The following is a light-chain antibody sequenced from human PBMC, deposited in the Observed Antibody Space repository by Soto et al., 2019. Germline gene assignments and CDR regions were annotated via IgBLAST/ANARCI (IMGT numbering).Light chain of an antibody. V-gene: IGKV3-11*01. Sequence: EIVLTQSPSTLSLSPGERANISCRASPSVSSYVAWYQQKPGQAPRLLIYDASSRATAIPARFSGSGSWTDFTLTISSLEPEDFAVYYCQQRSNWPRTFGQGTKVEIK. J-gene: IGKJ1*01. CDR2: DAS. CDR1: PSVSSY. CDR3: QQRSNWPRT.